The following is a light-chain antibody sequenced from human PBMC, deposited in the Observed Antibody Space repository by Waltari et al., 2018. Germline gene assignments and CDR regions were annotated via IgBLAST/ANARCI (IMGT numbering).Light chain of an antibody. Sequence: DIQMTQSPYTLFASVGDRVTITCRASQSISSWLAWYQQKPGKAPKLLIYKASSLESGVPSRFSGSGSGTEFTLTISSLQPDDFATYYCQQYNSYPWTFGQGTKVEIK. V-gene: IGKV1-5*03. CDR3: QQYNSYPWT. CDR2: KAS. CDR1: QSISSW. J-gene: IGKJ1*01.